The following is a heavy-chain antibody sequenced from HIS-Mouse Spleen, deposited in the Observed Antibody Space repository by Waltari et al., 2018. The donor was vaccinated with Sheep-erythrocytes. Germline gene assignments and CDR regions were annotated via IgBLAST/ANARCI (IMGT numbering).Heavy chain of an antibody. J-gene: IGHJ4*02. CDR3: ARAGYSGEYYFDY. V-gene: IGHV3-21*01. CDR2: LSRSSSNL. CDR1: GFTFSSYS. D-gene: IGHD5-12*01. Sequence: EVQLVESGGGLVKPGGSLRLSCAASGFTFSSYSMNWVRQAPGKGLELVSSLSRSSSNLSYADSVKGRLTISRDNAKNSLYLQMNSLRAEDTAVYYCARAGYSGEYYFDYWGQGTLVTVSS.